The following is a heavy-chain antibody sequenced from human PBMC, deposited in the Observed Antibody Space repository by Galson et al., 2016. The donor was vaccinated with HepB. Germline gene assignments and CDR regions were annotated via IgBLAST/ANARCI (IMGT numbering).Heavy chain of an antibody. D-gene: IGHD3-3*01. J-gene: IGHJ4*02. CDR3: AGVGRLDSWSGYYVPPFDY. CDR2: IYYSGRA. V-gene: IGHV4-31*03. CDR1: GGFINSGGNH. Sequence: TLSLTCIVSGGFINSGGNHWSWIRQHPGKGLEWIGFIYYSGRAYYNPSFQSRVVIAVDTSKNQFSPKLSSVTAADTAVYYCAGVGRLDSWSGYYVPPFDYWGRGTLVTVSS.